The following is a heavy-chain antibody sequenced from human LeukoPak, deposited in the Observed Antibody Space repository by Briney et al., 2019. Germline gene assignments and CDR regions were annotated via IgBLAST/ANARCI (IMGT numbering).Heavy chain of an antibody. V-gene: IGHV4-30-4*01. D-gene: IGHD4-17*01. CDR2: IYYSGST. J-gene: IGHJ6*02. CDR3: ARDLRSTVTTLDV. Sequence: SWIRQSPGEGLEWIGYIYYSGSTYYNPSLKSRVTISVDTSKNQFSLKLSSVTAADTAVYYCARDLRSTVTTLDVWGQGTTVTVSS.